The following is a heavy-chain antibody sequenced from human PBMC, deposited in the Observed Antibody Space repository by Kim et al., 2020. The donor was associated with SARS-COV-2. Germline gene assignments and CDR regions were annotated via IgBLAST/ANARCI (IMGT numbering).Heavy chain of an antibody. V-gene: IGHV3-66*02. CDR2: TYIDGLT. J-gene: IGHJ4*02. Sequence: GGSLRLSCAASEVTVSSNYMSWVRQVPGKGLEWVSTTYIDGLTYYADSVRGRFTVSRDTSKNTLYLQMNSLRPDDTAVYYCARRHGTGPFFDYWGQGTLVTVSS. CDR1: EVTVSSNY. CDR3: ARRHGTGPFFDY. D-gene: IGHD3-10*01.